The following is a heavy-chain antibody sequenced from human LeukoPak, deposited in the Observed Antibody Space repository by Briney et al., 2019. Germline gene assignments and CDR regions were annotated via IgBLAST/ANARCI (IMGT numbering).Heavy chain of an antibody. D-gene: IGHD3-10*01. CDR1: GFTFRSYA. V-gene: IGHV3-23*01. Sequence: PGGSLRLSCAASGFTFRSYAMSWVRQAPGKGLEWVSAISGSGGSTYYADSVKGRFTISRDNSKNTLYLQMDSLRAEDTAVYSCAREQSYYSAGSYYNVLVDCGQGALVTVSS. CDR3: AREQSYYSAGSYYNVLVD. J-gene: IGHJ4*02. CDR2: ISGSGGST.